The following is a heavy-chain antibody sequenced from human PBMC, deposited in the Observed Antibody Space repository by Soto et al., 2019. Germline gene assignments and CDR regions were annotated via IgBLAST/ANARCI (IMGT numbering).Heavy chain of an antibody. V-gene: IGHV1-2*02. J-gene: IGHJ5*02. D-gene: IGHD3-3*02. CDR1: GGTFTGYY. Sequence: ASGEVSCNASGGTFTGYYMHWVRQAPGQGLEWMGCINPNRCGTNYAQKFPGRVTMTRDKSISTAYMELRTMRSDDPAVYYCARESILADAGRWFDPWGQGTLVTVSS. CDR2: INPNRCGT. CDR3: ARESILADAGRWFDP.